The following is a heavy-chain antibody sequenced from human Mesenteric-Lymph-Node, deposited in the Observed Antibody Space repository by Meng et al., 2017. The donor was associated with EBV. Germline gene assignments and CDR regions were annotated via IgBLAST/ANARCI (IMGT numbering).Heavy chain of an antibody. CDR3: ARAFCGGDCSHFDY. J-gene: IGHJ4*02. Sequence: QVQLQQWGAGLVKPSETLSLTCDVYGGSFSGYYWSWIRQPPGKGLEWIGEINHSGSTNYNPSLTSRVTISVDTSKNHFSLKLTSVTAADTAVYYCARAFCGGDCSHFDYWGQGTLVTVSS. V-gene: IGHV4-34*01. CDR2: INHSGST. D-gene: IGHD2-21*01. CDR1: GGSFSGYY.